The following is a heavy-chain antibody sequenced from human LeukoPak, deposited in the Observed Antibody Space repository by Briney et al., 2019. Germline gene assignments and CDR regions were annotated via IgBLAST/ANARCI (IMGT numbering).Heavy chain of an antibody. CDR2: FDPEDGET. V-gene: IGHV1-24*01. Sequence: GASVKVSCKVSGYTLTELSMHWVRQAPGKGLEWMGGFDPEDGETIYAQKFQGRVTMTEDTSTDTAYMELRSLRSDDTAVYYCAGAAYNWFDPWGQGTLVTVSS. J-gene: IGHJ5*02. D-gene: IGHD6-13*01. CDR1: GYTLTELS. CDR3: AGAAYNWFDP.